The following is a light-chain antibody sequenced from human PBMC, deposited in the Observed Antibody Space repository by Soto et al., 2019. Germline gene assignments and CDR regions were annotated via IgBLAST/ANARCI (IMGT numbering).Light chain of an antibody. CDR2: GTS. J-gene: IGKJ1*01. Sequence: EIVLTQSPGTLAVSPGERATLSCRASQTISSNYLAWYQQKPGQAPSLLIYGTSSRATGIPDRFSGSGSGTDFTLTISRREPEDSAMYYCRQYVSWTCGQGTKVEIK. CDR3: RQYVSWT. CDR1: QTISSNY. V-gene: IGKV3-20*01.